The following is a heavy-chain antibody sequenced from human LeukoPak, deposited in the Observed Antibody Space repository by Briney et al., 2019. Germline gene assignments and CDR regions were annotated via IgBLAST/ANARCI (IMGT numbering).Heavy chain of an antibody. CDR1: GFTFSSYA. V-gene: IGHV3-23*01. CDR2: ISGSGGST. D-gene: IGHD2-15*01. Sequence: GGSLRLSCAASGFTFSSYAMSWVRQAPGKGLEWVSAISGSGGSTYYADSVKGRFTISRDNSKNTLYLQMNSLRAEDTAVYYCAKEKVVAASVGLVSDWFDPWGQGTLVTVSS. J-gene: IGHJ5*02. CDR3: AKEKVVAASVGLVSDWFDP.